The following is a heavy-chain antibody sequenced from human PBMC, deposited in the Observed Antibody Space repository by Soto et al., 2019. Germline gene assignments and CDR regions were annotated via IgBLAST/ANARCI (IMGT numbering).Heavy chain of an antibody. V-gene: IGHV3-48*01. CDR2: ISSSSSTI. CDR1: GFTFSSYS. CDR3: ASFDIVVVPAPDYFDY. D-gene: IGHD2-2*01. J-gene: IGHJ4*02. Sequence: GGSLRLSCAASGFTFSSYSMNWVRQAPGKGLEWVSYISSSSSTIYYADSVKGRFTISRDNAKNSLYLQMNSLRAEDTAVYYCASFDIVVVPAPDYFDYWGQGTLVTVSS.